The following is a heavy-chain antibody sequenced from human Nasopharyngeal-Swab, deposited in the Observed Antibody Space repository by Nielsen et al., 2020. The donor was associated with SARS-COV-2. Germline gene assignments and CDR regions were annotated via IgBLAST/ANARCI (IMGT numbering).Heavy chain of an antibody. Sequence: GGSLTLSCAASGFTFSSYAMSWVRQAPGKGLEWVSAISGSGGSTYYADSVKGRFTISRDNSKNTLYLQMNSLRAEDTAVYYCAGNMVRGVIFVRGFDPWGQGTLVTVSS. CDR3: AGNMVRGVIFVRGFDP. J-gene: IGHJ5*02. V-gene: IGHV3-23*01. CDR2: ISGSGGST. CDR1: GFTFSSYA. D-gene: IGHD3-10*01.